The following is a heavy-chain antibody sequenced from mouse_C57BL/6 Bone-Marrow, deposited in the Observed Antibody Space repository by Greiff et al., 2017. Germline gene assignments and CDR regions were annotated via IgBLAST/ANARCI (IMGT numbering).Heavy chain of an antibody. D-gene: IGHD4-1*01. CDR3: TRGTGTLGYFDV. J-gene: IGHJ1*03. CDR1: GFTFSSYA. CDR2: ISSGGDYI. Sequence: EVHLVESGEGLVKPGGSLKLSCAASGFTFSSYAMSWVRQTPEKRLEWVAYISSGGDYIYYADTVKGRFPISRDNARNTLYLQMSSLKSEDTAMYYCTRGTGTLGYFDVWGTGTTVTVSS. V-gene: IGHV5-9-1*02.